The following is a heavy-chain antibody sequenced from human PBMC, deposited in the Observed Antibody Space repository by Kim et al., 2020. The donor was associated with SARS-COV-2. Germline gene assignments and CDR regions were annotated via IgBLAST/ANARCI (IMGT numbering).Heavy chain of an antibody. CDR2: LSSGGDTT. CDR1: GFSFSSYA. Sequence: GGSLRLSCAASGFSFSSYAMSWVRQAPGKGLEWVSTLSSGGDTTYFADSVKGRFTLSRDNSKNTLYLQMNSLRAEDTAMYYCANGRTEFRHLSHDYWGQGTLVTVSS. CDR3: ANGRTEFRHLSHDY. D-gene: IGHD2-8*02. J-gene: IGHJ4*02. V-gene: IGHV3-23*01.